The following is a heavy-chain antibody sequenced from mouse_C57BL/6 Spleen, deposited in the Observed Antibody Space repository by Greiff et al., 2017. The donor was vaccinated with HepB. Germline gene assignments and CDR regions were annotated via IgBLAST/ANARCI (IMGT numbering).Heavy chain of an antibody. Sequence: VQLQQSGAELVRPGTSVKMSCKASGYTFTNYWIGWAKQRPGHGLEWIGDIYPGGGYTNYNEKFKGKATLTADKSSSTAYMQFSSLTSEDSAIYYCARYDYGSYYYAMDYWGQGTSVTVSS. V-gene: IGHV1-63*01. D-gene: IGHD1-1*01. CDR2: IYPGGGYT. CDR1: GYTFTNYW. CDR3: ARYDYGSYYYAMDY. J-gene: IGHJ4*01.